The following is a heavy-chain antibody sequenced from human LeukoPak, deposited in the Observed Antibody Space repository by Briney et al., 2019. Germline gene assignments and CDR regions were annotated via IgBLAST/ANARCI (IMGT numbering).Heavy chain of an antibody. CDR1: GFTFSSYA. D-gene: IGHD2-2*01. CDR3: AREGFYCSSTSCYSIGAFDI. V-gene: IGHV3-7*01. Sequence: PGGSLRLSCAASGFTFSSYAMSWVRQAPGKGLEWVANIKQDGSEKYYVDSVKGRFTISRDNAKNSLYLQMNSLRAEDTAVYYCAREGFYCSSTSCYSIGAFDIWGQGTMVTVSS. CDR2: IKQDGSEK. J-gene: IGHJ3*02.